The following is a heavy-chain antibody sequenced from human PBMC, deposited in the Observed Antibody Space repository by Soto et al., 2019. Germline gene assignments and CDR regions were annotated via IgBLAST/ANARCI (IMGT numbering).Heavy chain of an antibody. Sequence: GGSLRLSCAASGFTFSSYAMSWVRQAPGKGLAWVSAISGSCGSTYYADSVKGRFTISRDNSKNTLYLQMNSLRAEDTAVYYCAKGSCRRYSSGWYGPYYFDYWGQGTLVTVSS. V-gene: IGHV3-23*01. D-gene: IGHD6-19*01. J-gene: IGHJ4*02. CDR3: AKGSCRRYSSGWYGPYYFDY. CDR2: ISGSCGST. CDR1: GFTFSSYA.